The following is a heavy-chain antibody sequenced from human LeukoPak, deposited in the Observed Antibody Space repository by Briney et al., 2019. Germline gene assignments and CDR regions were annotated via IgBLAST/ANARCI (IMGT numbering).Heavy chain of an antibody. J-gene: IGHJ4*02. D-gene: IGHD2-21*01. Sequence: GGSLRLSCAASGVTFNSYSMNWVRQAPGKGLEWVSSISGSGSYIYYADSVKGRFTISSDNTKISLFLRMNSLRAEDTAVYYCARAPVAGPSLIDYWGQGTLVTVSS. CDR3: ARAPVAGPSLIDY. V-gene: IGHV3-21*01. CDR2: ISGSGSYI. CDR1: GVTFNSYS.